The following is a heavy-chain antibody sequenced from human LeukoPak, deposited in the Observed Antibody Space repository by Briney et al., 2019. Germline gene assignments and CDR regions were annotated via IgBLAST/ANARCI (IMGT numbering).Heavy chain of an antibody. CDR1: GGTFSSYA. Sequence: SVKVSCKASGGTFSSYAISWVRQAPGQGLEWMGRIIPILGIANYAQKFQGRVTITADKSTSTAYMELSSLRSEDTAVYYCARAPNENLYDILTGYYPAGAFDIWGQGTMVTVSS. J-gene: IGHJ3*02. V-gene: IGHV1-69*04. D-gene: IGHD3-9*01. CDR2: IIPILGIA. CDR3: ARAPNENLYDILTGYYPAGAFDI.